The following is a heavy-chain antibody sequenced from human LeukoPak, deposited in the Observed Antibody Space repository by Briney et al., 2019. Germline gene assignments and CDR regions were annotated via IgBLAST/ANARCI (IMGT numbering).Heavy chain of an antibody. J-gene: IGHJ5*02. V-gene: IGHV4-61*02. D-gene: IGHD4-17*01. CDR1: GGSIGSDNYY. CDR3: ARDLYGDYAWGRWFDP. Sequence: SETLSLTCTVSGGSIGSDNYYWSWIRQPAGKGLEWIGRIHASGGTNYNPSLKSRVTISVDTSKNQFSLKLSSVTAADTAVYYCARDLYGDYAWGRWFDPWGQGTLVTVSS. CDR2: IHASGGT.